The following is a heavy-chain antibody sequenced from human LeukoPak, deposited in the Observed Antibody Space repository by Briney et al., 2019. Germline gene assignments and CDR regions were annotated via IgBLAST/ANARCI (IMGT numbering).Heavy chain of an antibody. CDR3: ARVYYYDSSGYYWCEP. Sequence: SETLSLTCTVSGGSISSYYWSWIRQPAGRGLEWIGRMSASGSTNYSPSLKSRVTMSVDTSKNQFSLRLNSVTAADTAVYYCARVYYYDSSGYYWCEPWGQGTLVTVSS. CDR2: MSASGST. CDR1: GGSISSYY. D-gene: IGHD3-22*01. V-gene: IGHV4-4*07. J-gene: IGHJ5*02.